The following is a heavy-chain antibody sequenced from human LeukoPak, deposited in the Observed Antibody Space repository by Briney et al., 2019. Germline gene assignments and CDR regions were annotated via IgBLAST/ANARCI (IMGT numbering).Heavy chain of an antibody. CDR2: VSYTGRT. V-gene: IGHV4-59*11. CDR1: GGSLSGHY. J-gene: IGHJ3*01. Sequence: SETLSLTCTVSGGSLSGHYWSWIRQPPGKRLEWIGYVSYTGRTKSNPSLQSRVTISIDTSKSQFSLKLTSVTSADTAVYSCARLLDSDISGDPDTFDVWGQGTTVIVSS. CDR3: ARLLDSDISGDPDTFDV. D-gene: IGHD3-22*01.